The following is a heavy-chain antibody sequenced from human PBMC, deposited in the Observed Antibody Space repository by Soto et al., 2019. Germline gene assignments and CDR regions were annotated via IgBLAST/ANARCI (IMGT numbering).Heavy chain of an antibody. V-gene: IGHV1-69*13. CDR3: ARAPTEAGDCYAFDY. CDR2: IIPIFGTA. J-gene: IGHJ4*02. D-gene: IGHD2-21*02. Sequence: SVKVSCKASGGTFSSYTISWVRQAPGQGLEWMGGIIPIFGTANYAQKFQGRVTITADESTSTAYMELSSLRSEDTAVYYCARAPTEAGDCYAFDYWGQGTLVTVSS. CDR1: GGTFSSYT.